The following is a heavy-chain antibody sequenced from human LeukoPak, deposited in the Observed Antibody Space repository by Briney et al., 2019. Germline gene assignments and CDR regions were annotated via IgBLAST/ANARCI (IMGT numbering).Heavy chain of an antibody. Sequence: GGSLRLSCAASGFTFSSYAMSWVRQAPGKGLEWVSAISGSGGSTYYADSVKGRFTIPRDNSKNTLYLQMNSLRAEDTAVYYCAKDLRDNYYYYGMDVWGQGTTVTVPS. D-gene: IGHD4-17*01. CDR3: AKDLRDNYYYYGMDV. J-gene: IGHJ6*02. CDR1: GFTFSSYA. V-gene: IGHV3-23*01. CDR2: ISGSGGST.